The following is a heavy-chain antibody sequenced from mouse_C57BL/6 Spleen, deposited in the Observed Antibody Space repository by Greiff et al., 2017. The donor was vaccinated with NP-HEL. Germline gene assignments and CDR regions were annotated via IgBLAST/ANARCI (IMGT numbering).Heavy chain of an antibody. CDR3: ARDRIYDYDVGYYAMDY. D-gene: IGHD2-4*01. V-gene: IGHV3-6*01. Sequence: VQLKESGPGLVKPSQSLSLTCSVTGYSITSGYYWNWIRQFPGNKLEWMGYISYDGSNNYNPSLKNRISITRDTSKNQFFLKLNSVTTEDTATYYCARDRIYDYDVGYYAMDYWGQGTSVTVSS. CDR2: ISYDGSN. J-gene: IGHJ4*01. CDR1: GYSITSGYY.